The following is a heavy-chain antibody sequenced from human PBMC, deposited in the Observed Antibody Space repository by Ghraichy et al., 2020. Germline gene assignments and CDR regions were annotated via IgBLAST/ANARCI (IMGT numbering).Heavy chain of an antibody. V-gene: IGHV3-48*03. CDR2: ISSDGTTI. CDR1: GFTFSTYE. CDR3: ARVPTIFSKFGSFDY. Sequence: GGSLRLSCAASGFTFSTYEMTWVRQAPGKGLEWVSYISSDGTTIHYADSVKGRFTISRDNAKNSLYLQMNSLGAEDTAVYYCARVPTIFSKFGSFDYWGQGTLVTVSS. D-gene: IGHD3-9*01. J-gene: IGHJ4*02.